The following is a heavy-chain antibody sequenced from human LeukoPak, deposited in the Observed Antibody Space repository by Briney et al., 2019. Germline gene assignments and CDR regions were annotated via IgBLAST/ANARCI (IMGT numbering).Heavy chain of an antibody. J-gene: IGHJ4*02. D-gene: IGHD1-7*01. CDR3: ARGDRVTRTYFDY. CDR1: GGTFSSYA. CDR2: IIPIFGTA. Sequence: ASVKVSCKASGGTFSSYAISWVRQAPGQGLEWMGGIIPIFGTANYAQKFQGRVTITTDESTSTAYMELSSLRSEDTAVYYCARGDRVTRTYFDYWGQGTLVTVSS. V-gene: IGHV1-69*05.